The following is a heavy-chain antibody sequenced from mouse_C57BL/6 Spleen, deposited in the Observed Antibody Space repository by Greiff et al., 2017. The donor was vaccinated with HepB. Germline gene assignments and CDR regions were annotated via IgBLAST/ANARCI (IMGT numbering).Heavy chain of an antibody. D-gene: IGHD1-1*01. J-gene: IGHJ1*03. CDR3: ARHYVSSYWYFDV. CDR1: GYTFTSYW. V-gene: IGHV1-52*01. CDR2: IDPSDSET. Sequence: QVQLQQPGAELVRPGSSVKLSCKASGYTFTSYWMHWVKQRPIQGLEWIGNIDPSDSETHYNQKFKDKATLTVDKSSSTAYMQLSSLTSEDSAVYYCARHYVSSYWYFDVWGTGTTVTVSS.